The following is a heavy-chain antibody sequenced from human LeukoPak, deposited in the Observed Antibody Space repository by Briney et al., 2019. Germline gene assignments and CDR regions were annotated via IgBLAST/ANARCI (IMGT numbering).Heavy chain of an antibody. D-gene: IGHD5-18*01. V-gene: IGHV1-18*03. CDR3: ARDGGYNSGYYDY. CDR2: ISTYNDKT. J-gene: IGHJ4*02. CDR1: GYTFTNHG. Sequence: ASVKVSCKASGYTFTNHGFSWVRQAPGQGLEWMGWISTYNDKTNYAQKFQGRVTMTTDTSTSTAYMELRSLRSDDMAVYYCARDGGYNSGYYDYWGQGTPVTVSS.